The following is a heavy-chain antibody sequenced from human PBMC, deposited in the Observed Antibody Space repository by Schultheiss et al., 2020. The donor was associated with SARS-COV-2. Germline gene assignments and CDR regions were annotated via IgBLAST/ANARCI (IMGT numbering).Heavy chain of an antibody. J-gene: IGHJ3*02. V-gene: IGHV3-11*04. Sequence: GESLKISCAASGFTFSDYYMTWIRQAPGKGLEWVSYISSSSSTIYYADSVKGRFTISRDNAKNSLYLQMNSLRAGDTAVYYCARVRVVATSADAFDIWGQGTMVTVSS. CDR3: ARVRVVATSADAFDI. D-gene: IGHD5-12*01. CDR2: ISSSSSTI. CDR1: GFTFSDYY.